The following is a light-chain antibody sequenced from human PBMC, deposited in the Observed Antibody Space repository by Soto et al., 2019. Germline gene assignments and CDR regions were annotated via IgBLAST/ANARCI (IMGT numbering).Light chain of an antibody. CDR1: QSVGSGY. CDR3: QHYGTSPPDT. CDR2: GTS. Sequence: EVVLTHSPGTLSLSPGERATLYCRASQSVGSGYLAWFQQKGGQTPRLLFFGTSHRPSHIPDRFSASGSGTDFTLSISRVEPEACAVYYCQHYGTSPPDTFGQGTRLEIK. J-gene: IGKJ2*01. V-gene: IGKV3-20*01.